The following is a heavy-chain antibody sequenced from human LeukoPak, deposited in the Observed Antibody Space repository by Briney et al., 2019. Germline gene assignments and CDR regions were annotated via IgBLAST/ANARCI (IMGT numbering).Heavy chain of an antibody. Sequence: PSQTLSLTCTVSGGSISSGSYYWSWIRQPAGKGLEWIGRIYTSGSTNYNPSLKSRVTISVDTSKNQFSLKLSSVTAADTAVYYCARDSGPFDYWGQGTLVTVSS. J-gene: IGHJ4*02. V-gene: IGHV4-61*02. CDR1: GGSISSGSYY. D-gene: IGHD2-15*01. CDR3: ARDSGPFDY. CDR2: IYTSGST.